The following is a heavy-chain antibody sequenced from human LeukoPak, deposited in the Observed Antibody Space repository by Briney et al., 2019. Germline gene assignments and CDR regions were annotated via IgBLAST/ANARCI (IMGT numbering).Heavy chain of an antibody. J-gene: IGHJ6*03. CDR3: ARGMYYYDSSGYYYYYYYMDV. V-gene: IGHV1-8*01. CDR2: MNPNSGNT. Sequence: ASVKVSCNASGYTFTSYDINWVRQATGQGLEWMGWMNPNSGNTGYAQKFQGRVTMTRSTSISTAYMELSSLRSEDTAVYYCARGMYYYDSSGYYYYYYYMDVWGKGTTVTVSS. CDR1: GYTFTSYD. D-gene: IGHD3-22*01.